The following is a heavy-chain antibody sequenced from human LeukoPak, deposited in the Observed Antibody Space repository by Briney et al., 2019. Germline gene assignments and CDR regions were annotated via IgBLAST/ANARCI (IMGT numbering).Heavy chain of an antibody. Sequence: SETLSLTCTVSGGSISSSSSYWGWIRQPPGRGLEWIGIIYYSGSTYYNPSLKSRVTTSVDTSKNQFSLKLSSVTAADTAVYYWSRLSVVATIGHYYMDVWGKGTTVTVSS. V-gene: IGHV4-39*01. J-gene: IGHJ6*03. CDR3: SRLSVVATIGHYYMDV. D-gene: IGHD5-12*01. CDR2: IYYSGST. CDR1: GGSISSSSSY.